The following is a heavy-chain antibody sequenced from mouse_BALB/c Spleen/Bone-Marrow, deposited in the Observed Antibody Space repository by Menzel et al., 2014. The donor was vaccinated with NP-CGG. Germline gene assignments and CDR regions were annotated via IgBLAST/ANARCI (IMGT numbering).Heavy chain of an antibody. J-gene: IGHJ2*01. CDR3: SKDGGYDYSYYFDY. CDR1: GFSFSSYS. V-gene: IGHV5-6-4*01. CDR2: ISSGGHDT. Sequence: EVQGVESGGGLVKPGGSLKLSCAASGFSFSSYSMSWVRQTPEKRLEWVATISSGGHDTYYPDSVKGRFTIARDNAKNTLCLQMSSLKSEDTAMYYCSKDGGYDYSYYFDYWGQGTTLTVSS. D-gene: IGHD2-4*01.